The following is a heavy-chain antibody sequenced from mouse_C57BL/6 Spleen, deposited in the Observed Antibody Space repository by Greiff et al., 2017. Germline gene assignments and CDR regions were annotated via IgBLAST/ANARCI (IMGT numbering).Heavy chain of an antibody. Sequence: VQLQQSGPELVKPGASVKIPCKASGYTFTDYNMDWVKQSHGQSLEWIGDINPNNGGTIYNQKFKGKATLTVDKSSSTAYMELRSLTSEDTAVYYCARMIYDYGYYFDYWGQGTTLTVSS. D-gene: IGHD2-4*01. CDR3: ARMIYDYGYYFDY. CDR2: INPNNGGT. J-gene: IGHJ2*01. V-gene: IGHV1-18*01. CDR1: GYTFTDYN.